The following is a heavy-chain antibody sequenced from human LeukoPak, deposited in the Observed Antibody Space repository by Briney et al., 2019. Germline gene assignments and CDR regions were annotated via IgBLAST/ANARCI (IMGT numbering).Heavy chain of an antibody. Sequence: GALGPPCVAPGFTLIYTSLTLVPAAPRSGHQLVIGIKQDGSEKYYVESVKGRFTISRDDAKNSVSLQMNSLRVEDTAVYYCARDQYGSGSYPYYFDYWGQGTLVTVSS. CDR1: GFTLIYTS. J-gene: IGHJ4*02. CDR3: ARDQYGSGSYPYYFDY. CDR2: IKQDGSEK. V-gene: IGHV3-7*04. D-gene: IGHD3-10*01.